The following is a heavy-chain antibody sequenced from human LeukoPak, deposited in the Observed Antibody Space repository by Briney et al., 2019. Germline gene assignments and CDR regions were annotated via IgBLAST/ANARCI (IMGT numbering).Heavy chain of an antibody. CDR2: IIPILGIA. J-gene: IGHJ4*02. Sequence: SVKVSCKASGGTFSSYAISWVRQAPGQGLESMGRIIPILGIANYAQKFQGRVTITADKSTSTAYMELSSLRSEDTAVYYCARAGYSSHLVDYWGQGTLVTVSS. V-gene: IGHV1-69*04. D-gene: IGHD6-19*01. CDR1: GGTFSSYA. CDR3: ARAGYSSHLVDY.